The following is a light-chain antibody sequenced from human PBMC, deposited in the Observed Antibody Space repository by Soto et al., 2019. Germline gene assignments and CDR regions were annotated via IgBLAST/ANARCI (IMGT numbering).Light chain of an antibody. Sequence: DIQLTQSPSTLSASIGDRVTITCRASQEISFWLAWYQQKPGKAPKLLIYDASVLESGVPSTFSGSGSGTEFTLTISSLQPDDFATYYCQQADSFPLSFGGGTKVDIK. V-gene: IGKV1-5*01. J-gene: IGKJ4*01. CDR2: DAS. CDR1: QEISFW. CDR3: QQADSFPLS.